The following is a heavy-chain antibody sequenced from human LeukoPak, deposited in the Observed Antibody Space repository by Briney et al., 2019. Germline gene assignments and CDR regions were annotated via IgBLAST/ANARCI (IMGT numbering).Heavy chain of an antibody. D-gene: IGHD5-18*01. J-gene: IGHJ3*02. CDR1: GGTFSSYA. Sequence: SVKVSCKASGGTFSSYAISWVRQAPGQGLEWMGGIIPIFGTANYAQKFQGRVTITTNESTSTAYMELSSLRSEDTAVYYCARENSGDTATDAFGIWGQGTMVTVSS. CDR3: ARENSGDTATDAFGI. V-gene: IGHV1-69*05. CDR2: IIPIFGTA.